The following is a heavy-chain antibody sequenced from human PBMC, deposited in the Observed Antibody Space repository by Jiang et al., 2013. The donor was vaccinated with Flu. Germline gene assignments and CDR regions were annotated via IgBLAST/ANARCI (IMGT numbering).Heavy chain of an antibody. Sequence: SGAEVKRPGALVKVSCKASGYAFIGFYIHWLRQAPGQKPEWMGWIDPKDGETNYAQSFQGWVTMTRDTSINTVYMELSRLRSDDTAIYYCARQMDGRWGLFSFDY. J-gene: IGHJ4*01. V-gene: IGHV1-2*04. CDR2: IDPKDGET. D-gene: IGHD6-19*01. CDR1: GYAFIGFY. CDR3: ARQMDGRWGLFSFDY.